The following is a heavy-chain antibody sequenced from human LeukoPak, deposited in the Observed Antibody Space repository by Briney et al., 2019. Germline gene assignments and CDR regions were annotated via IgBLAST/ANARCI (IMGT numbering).Heavy chain of an antibody. Sequence: GGSLRLSCAASGFTFSSYEMNWVRQAPGKGLEWVSYISSSGSTIYYADSVKGRFTISRDNAKNSLHLQMNSLRAEDTAVYYCARQKDYGDYGLYYYGMDVWGKGTTVTVSS. CDR2: ISSSGSTI. CDR3: ARQKDYGDYGLYYYGMDV. V-gene: IGHV3-48*03. CDR1: GFTFSSYE. J-gene: IGHJ6*04. D-gene: IGHD4-17*01.